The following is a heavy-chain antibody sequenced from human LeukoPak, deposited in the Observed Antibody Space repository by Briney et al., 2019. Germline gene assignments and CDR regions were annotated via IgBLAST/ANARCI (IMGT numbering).Heavy chain of an antibody. D-gene: IGHD3-16*02. V-gene: IGHV1-69*04. CDR1: GGTFSSYA. CDR2: IIPILGIA. CDR3: VTDLGGVGLVWGSYRRHFDY. J-gene: IGHJ4*02. Sequence: SVKVSCKASGGTFSSYAISWVRQAPGQGLEWMGRIIPILGIANYAQKFQGRVTITADKSTSTAYMELSSLRSEDTAVYYCVTDLGGVGLVWGSYRRHFDYWGQGTLVTVSS.